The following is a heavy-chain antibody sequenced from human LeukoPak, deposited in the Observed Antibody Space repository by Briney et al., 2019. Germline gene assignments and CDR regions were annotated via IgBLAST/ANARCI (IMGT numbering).Heavy chain of an antibody. D-gene: IGHD6-13*01. Sequence: GGSLRLSCAASGFSFSTYAMSWVRQAPGKGLEWVSAISGSGDNNDNTYYADSVKGQFTISRDNSKNTLYLRMSSLRAEDAAVYYCAKSGSTSWYLDFWGQGTLVTVPS. CDR2: ISGSGDNNDNT. J-gene: IGHJ4*02. V-gene: IGHV3-23*01. CDR1: GFSFSTYA. CDR3: AKSGSTSWYLDF.